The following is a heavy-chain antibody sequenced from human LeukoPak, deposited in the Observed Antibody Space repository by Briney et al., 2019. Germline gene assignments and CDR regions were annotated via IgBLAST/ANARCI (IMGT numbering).Heavy chain of an antibody. D-gene: IGHD1-26*01. V-gene: IGHV4-61*02. CDR1: GGSISSGSYY. CDR3: ARANGSHRDAFDI. CDR2: IYTSGST. Sequence: SETLSLTCTVSGGSISSGSYYWSWIRQTAGKGLEWIGRIYTSGSTNYNPSLKSRVTISVDTSKNQFSLKLSSVTAADTAVYYCARANGSHRDAFDIWGQGTMVTVSS. J-gene: IGHJ3*02.